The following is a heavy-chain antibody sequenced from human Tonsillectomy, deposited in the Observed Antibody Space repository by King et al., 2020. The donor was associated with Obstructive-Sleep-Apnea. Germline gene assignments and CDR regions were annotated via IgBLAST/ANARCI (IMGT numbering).Heavy chain of an antibody. D-gene: IGHD2-2*02. J-gene: IGHJ4*02. CDR1: GFTVDDYT. V-gene: IGHV3-43*01. CDR3: AKDTFKCTSSSCYIDY. CDR2: ISWDEGST. Sequence: VQLVESGGVVVQPGGSLRLSCAASGFTVDDYTMHWVRQAPGKGLEWVSLISWDEGSTHYVDSVKGRFTISSDSSKNSLYLQMNSLRTEDFALYYCAKDTFKCTSSSCYIDYWGQGTLVTVSS.